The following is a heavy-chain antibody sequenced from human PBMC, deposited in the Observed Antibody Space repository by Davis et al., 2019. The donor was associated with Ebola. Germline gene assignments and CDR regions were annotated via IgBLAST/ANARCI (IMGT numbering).Heavy chain of an antibody. J-gene: IGHJ4*02. D-gene: IGHD4-17*01. CDR3: ARYDYGDYSPGY. CDR2: IYYSGST. CDR1: GGSVSSGSYY. Sequence: PSETLSLTCTVSGGSVSSGSYYWSWIRQPPGKGLEWIGYIYYSGSTNYNPSLKSRVTISVDTSKNQFSLKLSSVTAADTAVYYCARYDYGDYSPGYWGQGTLVTVSS. V-gene: IGHV4-61*01.